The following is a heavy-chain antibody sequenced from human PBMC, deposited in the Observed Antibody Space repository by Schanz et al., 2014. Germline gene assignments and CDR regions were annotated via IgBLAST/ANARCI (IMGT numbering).Heavy chain of an antibody. D-gene: IGHD6-19*01. CDR3: ASVIMVAGNHRDGRDV. J-gene: IGHJ6*02. Sequence: VQLVESGGGLVQPGGSLKLSCAASGFTVSKNYMSWVRQAPGKGLEWVSFISSSGTSIYYADSLKGRFVISRDNARSSLYLQMSSLRDGDTAVYYCASVIMVAGNHRDGRDVWGQGTTVIVSS. CDR2: ISSSGTSI. CDR1: GFTVSKNY. V-gene: IGHV3-11*01.